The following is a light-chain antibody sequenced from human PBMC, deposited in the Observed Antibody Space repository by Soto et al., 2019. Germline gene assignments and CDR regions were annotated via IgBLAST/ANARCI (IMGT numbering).Light chain of an antibody. J-gene: IGKJ5*01. V-gene: IGKV3-20*01. CDR3: QQYGSSPLIS. CDR1: QSVSSK. Sequence: MTQSPATLSVSPGERATLSCRASQSVSSKLAWYQQKPGQAPRLLIYAASSRATGIPDRFSGSGSGRDFTLTISGLEPEDFAVYYCQQYGSSPLISFGQGTRLEI. CDR2: AAS.